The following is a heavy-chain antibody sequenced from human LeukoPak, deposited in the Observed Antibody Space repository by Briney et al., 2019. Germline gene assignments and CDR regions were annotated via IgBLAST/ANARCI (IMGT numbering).Heavy chain of an antibody. CDR2: IYYSGST. J-gene: IGHJ4*02. CDR1: GGSISSYY. V-gene: IGHV4-59*08. CDR3: ARLYDTSGYYSSGVKYSDY. Sequence: SETLSLTCTVSGGSISSYYWSWIRQPPGKGLEWIGYIYYSGSTNYNPSLKSRVTISVDTSKTQFSLKLSSVTAADTAVYFCARLYDTSGYYSSGVKYSDYWGQGALVTVSS. D-gene: IGHD3-22*01.